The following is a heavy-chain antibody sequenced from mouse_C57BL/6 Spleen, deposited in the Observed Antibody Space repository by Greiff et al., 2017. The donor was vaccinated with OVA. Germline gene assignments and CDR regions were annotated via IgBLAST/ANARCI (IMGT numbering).Heavy chain of an antibody. CDR2: IDPETGGT. J-gene: IGHJ3*01. V-gene: IGHV1-15*01. D-gene: IGHD2-3*01. CDR3: ISWLLPPAWFAY. CDR1: GYTFTDYE. Sequence: QVQLQQSGAELVRPGASVTLSCKASGYTFTDYEMHWVKQTPVHGLEWIGAIDPETGGTAYNQKFKGKAILTADKSSSTAYMELRSLTSEDSAVYYCISWLLPPAWFAYWGQGTLVTVSA.